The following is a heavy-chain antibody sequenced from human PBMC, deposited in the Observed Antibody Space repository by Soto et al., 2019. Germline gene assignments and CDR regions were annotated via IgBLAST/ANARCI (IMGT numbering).Heavy chain of an antibody. V-gene: IGHV3-23*01. CDR1: GFTFSSYA. Sequence: GGSLRLSCAASGFTFSSYAMSWVRQAPGKGLEWVSAISGSGGSTYYADSVKGRFTISRDNSKNTLYLQMNRLRAEDTAVYYCAKDDGGYDLVLFDYWGPGTLVTVSS. J-gene: IGHJ4*02. CDR2: ISGSGGST. CDR3: AKDDGGYDLVLFDY. D-gene: IGHD5-12*01.